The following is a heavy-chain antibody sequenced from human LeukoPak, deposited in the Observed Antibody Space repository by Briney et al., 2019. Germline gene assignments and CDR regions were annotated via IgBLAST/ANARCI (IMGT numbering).Heavy chain of an antibody. Sequence: GASVKVSCKASGFTFTGYYMHWVRQAPGQGLEWMGWINPNSGGTNYAQKFQGRVTMTRDKSNSTAYMELSRLRSDDTAVYYCARDQTTMVRGVIPGYWGQGTLVTVSS. CDR1: GFTFTGYY. V-gene: IGHV1-2*02. D-gene: IGHD3-10*01. J-gene: IGHJ4*02. CDR2: INPNSGGT. CDR3: ARDQTTMVRGVIPGY.